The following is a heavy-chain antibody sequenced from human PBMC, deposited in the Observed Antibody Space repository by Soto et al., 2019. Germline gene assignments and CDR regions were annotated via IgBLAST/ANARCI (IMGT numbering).Heavy chain of an antibody. CDR2: IWYDGSNK. J-gene: IGHJ5*02. Sequence: QAQLVESGGGVVQPGRSLRLSCAASGFIFSSYGMHWDRQAPGKGLEWVAVIWYDGSNKYYADSVKGRFTISRDNSKNTLYLQMNSLRAEDTAVYYCAREAYDFWSGYYSDNWFDPWGQGTLVTVSS. CDR3: AREAYDFWSGYYSDNWFDP. CDR1: GFIFSSYG. V-gene: IGHV3-33*01. D-gene: IGHD3-3*01.